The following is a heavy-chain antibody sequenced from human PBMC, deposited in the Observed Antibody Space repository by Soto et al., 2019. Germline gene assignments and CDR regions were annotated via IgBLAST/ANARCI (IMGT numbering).Heavy chain of an antibody. J-gene: IGHJ4*02. Sequence: EVQLWESGGGFVQPGGSLRLSCAATGFSFAGYALTWVRQAPGKGLEWVSAVSGGGASTYYADSVRGRFSISRYVYGNMIYLQLNRLTAGDTATYYCAKTPNFNGYYGGFDAWGQGTRVTVSS. CDR3: AKTPNFNGYYGGFDA. D-gene: IGHD3-3*01. CDR2: VSGGGAST. V-gene: IGHV3-23*01. CDR1: GFSFAGYA.